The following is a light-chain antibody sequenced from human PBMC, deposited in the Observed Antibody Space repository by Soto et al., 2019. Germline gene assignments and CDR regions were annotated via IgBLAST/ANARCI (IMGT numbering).Light chain of an antibody. Sequence: VVSLSPGARSVSPGESATLSCRASQSVGSKYLAWFQQKPGQAPRLLIYAASSRATGIPDRFSGIGSGTDFTLTIAWLQTEDGAVYYCQQQGGLPRTFCKGTKVDIK. J-gene: IGKJ1*01. CDR3: QQQGGLPRT. CDR2: AAS. CDR1: QSVGSKY. V-gene: IGKV3-20*01.